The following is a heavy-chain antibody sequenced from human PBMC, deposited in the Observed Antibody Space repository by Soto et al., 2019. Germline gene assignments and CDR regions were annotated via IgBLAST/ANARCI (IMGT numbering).Heavy chain of an antibody. CDR3: ARHSDYDYIWGSYRRFWFDP. V-gene: IGHV4-59*08. CDR1: GGSISSYY. D-gene: IGHD3-16*02. J-gene: IGHJ5*02. Sequence: QVQLQESGPGLVKPSETLSLTCTVSGGSISSYYWSWIRQPPGKGLEWIGYIYYSGSTNYNPSLKSRVTISVDTSKNQFSLKLSSVTAADTAVYYCARHSDYDYIWGSYRRFWFDPWGQGTLVTVSS. CDR2: IYYSGST.